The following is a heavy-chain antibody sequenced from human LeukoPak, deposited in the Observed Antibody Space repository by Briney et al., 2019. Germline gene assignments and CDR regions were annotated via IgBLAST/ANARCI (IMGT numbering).Heavy chain of an antibody. V-gene: IGHV4-59*01. CDR3: AREPARLRYMDV. J-gene: IGHJ6*03. Sequence: SETLSLTCAVSGGSISSYYWSWVRQPPGKGLEWIGYIYYSGSTNYTPSLKSRVTISLDKSKNQLSLNLSSETAADTAVYYCAREPARLRYMDVWGKGTTVTVSS. D-gene: IGHD2-2*01. CDR2: IYYSGST. CDR1: GGSISSYY.